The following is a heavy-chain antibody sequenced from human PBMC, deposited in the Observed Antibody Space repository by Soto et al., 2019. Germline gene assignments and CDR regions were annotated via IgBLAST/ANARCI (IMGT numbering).Heavy chain of an antibody. J-gene: IGHJ5*02. V-gene: IGHV4-39*01. CDR3: ATAHENYSPTGAYVNCFDP. Sequence: SETLSLTCTVSGASFGSKTYYWGWIRQPPGKGLEWIATVFYGGMAFYNPSLNSRAAMSVDTSKSQFSLRLTSVTAADTAVYYCATAHENYSPTGAYVNCFDPWGQGTLVTVSS. D-gene: IGHD1-26*01. CDR1: GASFGSKTYY. CDR2: VFYGGMA.